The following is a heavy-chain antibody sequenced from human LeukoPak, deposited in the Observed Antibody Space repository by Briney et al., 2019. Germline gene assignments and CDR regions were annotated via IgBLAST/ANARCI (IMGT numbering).Heavy chain of an antibody. CDR1: GFSLSTSGVG. V-gene: IGHV2-5*01. J-gene: IGHJ4*02. CDR3: ALYGRIVATTKIDY. CDR2: IYWNDDK. D-gene: IGHD5-12*01. Sequence: ESGPTLVKPTQTLTLTCTFSGFSLSTSGVGVGWIRQPPGKALEWLALIYWNDDKRYSPSLKSRLTITKDTSKNQVVLTMTNMDPVDTATYYCALYGRIVATTKIDYWGQGTLVTVSS.